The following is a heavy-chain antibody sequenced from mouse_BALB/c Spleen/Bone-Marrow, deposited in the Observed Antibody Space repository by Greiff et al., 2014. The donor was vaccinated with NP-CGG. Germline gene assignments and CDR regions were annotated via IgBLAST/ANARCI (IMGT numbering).Heavy chain of an antibody. CDR3: ARGRGWYFDY. CDR1: GYAFSNYW. Sequence: VQLQQSGAELVRPGSSVKISCKASGYAFSNYWTNWVKRRPGQGLEWIGQIYPGDGDTNYNGKFKGKATLTADKSSSTAYMQLSSLTSEDSAVYFCARGRGWYFDYWGQGTTLTVSS. CDR2: IYPGDGDT. V-gene: IGHV1-80*01. D-gene: IGHD2-3*01. J-gene: IGHJ2*01.